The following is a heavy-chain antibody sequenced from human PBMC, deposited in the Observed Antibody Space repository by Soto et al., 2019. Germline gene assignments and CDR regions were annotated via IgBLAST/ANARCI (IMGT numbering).Heavy chain of an antibody. D-gene: IGHD1-26*01. V-gene: IGHV4-39*01. J-gene: IGHJ4*02. CDR1: GGSINSSSYY. CDR3: ARHEVGATWNFDY. Sequence: PSETLSLPCTVSGGSINSSSYYWGWIRQPPGKGLEWIGSIYYSGSTYYNPSLKSRVTISVDTSKNQFSLKLSSVTAADTAVYYCARHEVGATWNFDYWGQGTLVTVSS. CDR2: IYYSGST.